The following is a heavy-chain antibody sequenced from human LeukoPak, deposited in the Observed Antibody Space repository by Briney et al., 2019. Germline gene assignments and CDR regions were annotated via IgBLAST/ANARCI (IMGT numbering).Heavy chain of an antibody. V-gene: IGHV3-21*01. CDR3: ARSVLDYYYYMDV. D-gene: IGHD2-15*01. CDR1: GFMFSIYT. Sequence: GGSLRLSCAASGFMFSIYTMNWVRQAPGKGLEWVSFISSSSSSIYYADSVKGRFTISRDSAKNSLYLQMNSLGAEDTAVYYCARSVLDYYYYMDVWGKGTTVTVSS. J-gene: IGHJ6*03. CDR2: ISSSSSSI.